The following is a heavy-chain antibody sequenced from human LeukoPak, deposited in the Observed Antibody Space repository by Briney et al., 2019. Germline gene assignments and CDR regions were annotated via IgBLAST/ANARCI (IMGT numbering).Heavy chain of an antibody. CDR1: GFTFSSYG. V-gene: IGHV3-30*18. CDR3: AKVPHGDYAVDY. J-gene: IGHJ4*02. CDR2: ISYDGSNK. Sequence: GGSLRLSCAASGFTFSSYGMHWVRQAPGKGLEWVAVISYDGSNKYYADSVKGRFTISRDNSKNTLYLQMNSLRAEDAAVYYCAKVPHGDYAVDYWGQGTLVTVSS. D-gene: IGHD4-17*01.